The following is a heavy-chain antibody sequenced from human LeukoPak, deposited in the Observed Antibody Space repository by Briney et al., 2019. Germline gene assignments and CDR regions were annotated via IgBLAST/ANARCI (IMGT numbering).Heavy chain of an antibody. D-gene: IGHD6-19*01. J-gene: IGHJ4*02. CDR2: ISGSDART. CDR1: GFTFSSNA. Sequence: GGSLRLSCAASGFTFSSNAMSWVRQAPGKGLEWVSAISGSDARTYYADSVKGRFTISRDNSKNTLYLQMSSLKAEDTAVYYCAKPLSGWYSFDYWGQGTLVTVSS. V-gene: IGHV3-23*01. CDR3: AKPLSGWYSFDY.